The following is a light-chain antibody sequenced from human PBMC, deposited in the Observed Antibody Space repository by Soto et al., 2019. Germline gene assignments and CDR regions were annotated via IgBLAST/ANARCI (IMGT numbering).Light chain of an antibody. J-gene: IGLJ2*01. Sequence: QPVLTQSPSDSTSLGASVKLTCTLSSGHSTYAIAWHQQQPDKGPRYLMKLNSDGSHSKGDGIPDRFSGSSSGAERHLTISSLQSEDEAHYYCQTWGTAIHDVIFGGGTKLTLL. CDR2: LNSDGSH. CDR1: SGHSTYA. V-gene: IGLV4-69*01. CDR3: QTWGTAIHDVI.